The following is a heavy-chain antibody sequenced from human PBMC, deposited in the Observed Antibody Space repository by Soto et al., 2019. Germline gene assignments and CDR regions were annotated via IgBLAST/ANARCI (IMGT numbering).Heavy chain of an antibody. CDR3: TRVLGYTFEPGKTRYYAMDV. Sequence: QVKLVQSGAEVKKPGSSVTVSCKTSGGTFSKDAINWVRQAPGQGLEWMGLLIPVFGSPIYAQKFQGRIRITADVSTSTAFMDLSSLRSEDTAVYYCTRVLGYTFEPGKTRYYAMDVWGQGTTVSVSS. CDR2: LIPVFGSP. J-gene: IGHJ6*02. V-gene: IGHV1-69*01. D-gene: IGHD5-18*01. CDR1: GGTFSKDA.